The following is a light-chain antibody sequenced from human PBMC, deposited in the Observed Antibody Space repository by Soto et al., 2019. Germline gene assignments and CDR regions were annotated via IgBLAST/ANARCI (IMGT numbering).Light chain of an antibody. CDR3: MQAQETPWT. CDR2: SGS. Sequence: DIVMTQSPLSLPVTPGEPASISCRSSQSLLHSNGYNYLDWYVQKPGQSPQLLIYSGSHRASGVPDRFSGSGSGTDFTLEISRVEAEDVGVYYCMQAQETPWTFGQGTKVDIK. J-gene: IGKJ1*01. V-gene: IGKV2-28*01. CDR1: QSLLHSNGYNY.